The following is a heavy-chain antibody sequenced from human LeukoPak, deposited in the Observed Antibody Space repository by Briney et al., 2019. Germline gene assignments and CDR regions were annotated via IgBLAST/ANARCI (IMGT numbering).Heavy chain of an antibody. CDR1: GGSISSHY. V-gene: IGHV4-59*11. CDR3: ARDREIFDY. Sequence: SETLSLTCTVSGGSISSHYWSWIRQPPGKGLEWIGYIYYSGSTNYNPSLKSRVTISVATSKNQFSLKLSSVTAADTAVYYCARDREIFDYWGQGTLVTVSS. J-gene: IGHJ4*02. CDR2: IYYSGST.